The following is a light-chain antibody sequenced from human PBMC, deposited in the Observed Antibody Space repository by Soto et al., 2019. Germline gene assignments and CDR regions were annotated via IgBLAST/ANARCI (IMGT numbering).Light chain of an antibody. Sequence: DVVMTQSPLSLPVTLGQPASISCRSSQSLVSSDGNTYLSWLQQRPGQSPRRLIYRVSSRDSGVPDRFSGGGSGTDFTLKISSVEAEDVGVYYCMQGSYWPGTFGQGTKVEIK. CDR3: MQGSYWPGT. CDR2: RVS. J-gene: IGKJ1*01. CDR1: QSLVSSDGNTY. V-gene: IGKV2-30*01.